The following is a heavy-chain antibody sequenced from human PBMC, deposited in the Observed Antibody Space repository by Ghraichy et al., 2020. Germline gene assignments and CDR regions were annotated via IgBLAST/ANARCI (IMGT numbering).Heavy chain of an antibody. Sequence: SETLSLTCAVSGGSISSSNWWSWVRQPPGKGLEWIGEIYHSGSTNYNPSLKSRVTISVAKSKNQFSLKLTSVTAADTAVYYCARVFRYNWNYAFLDSYYGMDVWGQGTTVTVSS. CDR3: ARVFRYNWNYAFLDSYYGMDV. J-gene: IGHJ6*02. D-gene: IGHD1-7*01. CDR2: IYHSGST. V-gene: IGHV4-4*02. CDR1: GGSISSSNW.